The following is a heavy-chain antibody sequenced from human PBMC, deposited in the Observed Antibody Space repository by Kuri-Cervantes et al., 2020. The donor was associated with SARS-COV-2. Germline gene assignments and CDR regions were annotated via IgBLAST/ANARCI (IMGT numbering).Heavy chain of an antibody. CDR2: INPNSGGT. Sequence: ASGKVSCKASGYTFTGYYMHWVRQAPGQGLEWMGWINPNSGGTNYAQKFQGRVTMTRDTSISTAYMELSRLRSDDTAVYYWAREGEYQLLSSSGIYYYGMDVWGHGATVTVSS. CDR3: AREGEYQLLSSSGIYYYGMDV. D-gene: IGHD2-2*01. J-gene: IGHJ6*02. V-gene: IGHV1-2*02. CDR1: GYTFTGYY.